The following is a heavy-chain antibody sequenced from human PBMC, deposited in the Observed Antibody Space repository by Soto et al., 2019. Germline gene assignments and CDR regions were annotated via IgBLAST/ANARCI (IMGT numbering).Heavy chain of an antibody. CDR2: IYYSGST. V-gene: IGHV4-61*01. CDR1: GGSVSSGSYY. J-gene: IGHJ6*02. CDR3: ARGVNRPVIHHYYYYYGMDA. Sequence: SETLSLTCTVSGGSVSSGSYYWSWIRQPPGKGLEWIGYIYYSGSTNYNPSLKSRVTISVDTSKNQFSLKLSSVTAADTAVYYCARGVNRPVIHHYYYYYGMDAWGQGTTVTVSS. D-gene: IGHD3-22*01.